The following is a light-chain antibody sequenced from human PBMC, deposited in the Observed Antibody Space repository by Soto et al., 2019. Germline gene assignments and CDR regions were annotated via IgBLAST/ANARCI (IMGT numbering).Light chain of an antibody. Sequence: EVVLTQSPATLSLSPGERATLSCKASENIGNYLAWYQQKLGQAPKPLIYDASHRAIGIPGRFSGDGSGTDFTLTISSLEPEDFAVYYCQWGSDWPPRLTFGGGNKVEIK. V-gene: IGKV3-11*01. CDR1: ENIGNY. CDR2: DAS. J-gene: IGKJ4*01. CDR3: QWGSDWPPRLT.